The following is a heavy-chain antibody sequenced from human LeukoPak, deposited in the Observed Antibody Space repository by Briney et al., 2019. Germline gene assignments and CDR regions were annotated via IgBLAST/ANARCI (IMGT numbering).Heavy chain of an antibody. CDR2: IHTSGTT. Sequence: SETLSLTCTVSGDSISSGDYCYNWLRQPAGEGLQWIGRIHTSGTTHYNPSLKSRVTISLDTSKNQFSLNSNSITAADTAIYYGARGKGGSGSYMDDAFGIWGQGTMVTVSS. CDR1: GDSISSGDYC. J-gene: IGHJ3*02. V-gene: IGHV4-61*02. CDR3: ARGKGGSGSYMDDAFGI. D-gene: IGHD3-10*01.